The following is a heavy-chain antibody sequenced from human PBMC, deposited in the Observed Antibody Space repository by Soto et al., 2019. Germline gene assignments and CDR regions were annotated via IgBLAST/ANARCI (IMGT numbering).Heavy chain of an antibody. J-gene: IGHJ4*02. CDR3: VKDQGSSWYEIDY. Sequence: GSLRLSCAASGFTFSNYAVTWVRQAPGKGLEWVSTISGSGGSTYYADSVKGRFTISRDNSKNTLYLQMNSLRAEDTAVYYCVKDQGSSWYEIDYWGQGTLVTVSS. V-gene: IGHV3-23*01. CDR1: GFTFSNYA. CDR2: ISGSGGST. D-gene: IGHD6-13*01.